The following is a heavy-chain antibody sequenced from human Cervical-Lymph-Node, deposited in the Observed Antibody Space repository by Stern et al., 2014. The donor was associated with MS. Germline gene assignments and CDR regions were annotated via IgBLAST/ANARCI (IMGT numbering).Heavy chain of an antibody. V-gene: IGHV1-3*01. J-gene: IGHJ6*02. CDR1: GYTFPTYA. CDR2: INAANGNT. D-gene: IGHD3-22*01. CDR3: ARDPHYYDSTGYCMDV. Sequence: QVQLVQSGAEVKKPGASVKVSCKASGYTFPTYAIHWVRHAAGQSLEWMGWINAANGNTRYSHKFQDRVTITRDTSTSTAYMELSSLRSEDTAVYYCARDPHYYDSTGYCMDVWGHGTTVTVSS.